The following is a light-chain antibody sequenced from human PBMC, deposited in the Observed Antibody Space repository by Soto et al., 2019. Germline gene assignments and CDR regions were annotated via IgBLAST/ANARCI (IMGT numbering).Light chain of an antibody. Sequence: DIQRTQSPSSVSASVGDTVTITCRASQDINSRLAWFQQQPGRPPKYVIQAATMLQSGFPSRFAGSGSGRDFTLTIHTLQPEDSATYYCLQVANFPRTFGQGTKVDI. CDR3: LQVANFPRT. V-gene: IGKV1-12*01. CDR1: QDINSR. J-gene: IGKJ1*01. CDR2: AAT.